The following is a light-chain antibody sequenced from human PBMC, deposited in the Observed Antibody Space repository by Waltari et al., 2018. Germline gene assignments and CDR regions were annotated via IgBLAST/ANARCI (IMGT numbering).Light chain of an antibody. Sequence: EIVMTQSPATLSLSPGENATLSCRTSQSINSGYLSWYQQKPGQSPRLLRYGTSTRATGIPARISGSGSGTDFTLTISSLQPEDFAVYYCQQDYNSVTFGPGTKVEI. CDR3: QQDYNSVT. CDR1: QSINSGY. V-gene: IGKV3D-7*01. CDR2: GTS. J-gene: IGKJ1*01.